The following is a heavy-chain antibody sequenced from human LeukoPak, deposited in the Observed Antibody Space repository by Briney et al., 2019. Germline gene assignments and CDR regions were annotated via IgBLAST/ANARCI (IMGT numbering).Heavy chain of an antibody. J-gene: IGHJ3*02. V-gene: IGHV3-21*01. CDR2: ISSSRSYI. Sequence: GGSLRLSCAASGFTFSSYSMNWVRQAPGKGLEWVASISSSRSYIYYADSVKGRFTICRDNSKNSLYLQMNSLRADDTAVYYCAREGTFLASDIGGQGTMLTVPS. D-gene: IGHD3-16*01. CDR1: GFTFSSYS. CDR3: AREGTFLASDI.